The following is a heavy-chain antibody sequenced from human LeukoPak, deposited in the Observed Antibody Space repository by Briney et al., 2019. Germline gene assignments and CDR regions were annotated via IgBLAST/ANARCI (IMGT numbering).Heavy chain of an antibody. CDR3: AREGYCSGTSCDKPLDY. Sequence: ASVKVSCKASGYTFSSYGITWVRQAPGQGLEWMGWISGYNGNTNYAEKLQGRFTMTTDTSTSTAYMELRSLRSDDTAVYYCAREGYCSGTSCDKPLDYWGQGTLVTVAS. J-gene: IGHJ4*02. D-gene: IGHD2-2*01. CDR1: GYTFSSYG. V-gene: IGHV1-18*01. CDR2: ISGYNGNT.